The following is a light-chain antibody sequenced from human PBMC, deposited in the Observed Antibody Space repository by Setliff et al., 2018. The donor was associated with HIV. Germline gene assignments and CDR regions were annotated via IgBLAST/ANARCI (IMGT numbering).Light chain of an antibody. CDR2: QAT. V-gene: IGLV2-23*01. CDR1: SSDVGRYDL. Sequence: QSVLTQPASVSGSPGQSITISCTGTSSDVGRYDLVSWYQQHPGKAPKLIIYQATKRPSGVSNRFSGSKSGNTASLTISGLQAEDEADYYCCSNTGSNTLVFGTGTKVTVL. CDR3: CSNTGSNTLV. J-gene: IGLJ1*01.